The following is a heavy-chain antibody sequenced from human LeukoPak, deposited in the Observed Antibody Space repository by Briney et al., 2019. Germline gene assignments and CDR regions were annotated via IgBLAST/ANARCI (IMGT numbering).Heavy chain of an antibody. D-gene: IGHD6-13*01. Sequence: SETLSLTCTVPGGSISSYYWSWIRQPPGKGLEWIGYIYYSGSTNYNPSLKSRVTISVDTSKNQFSLKLSSVTAADTAVYYCARVSRANWFDPWGQGTLVTVSS. V-gene: IGHV4-59*01. CDR3: ARVSRANWFDP. CDR1: GGSISSYY. CDR2: IYYSGST. J-gene: IGHJ5*02.